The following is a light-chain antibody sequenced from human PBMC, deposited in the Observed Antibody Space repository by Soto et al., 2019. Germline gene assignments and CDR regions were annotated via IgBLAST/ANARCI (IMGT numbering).Light chain of an antibody. CDR1: QSVSSSY. Sequence: EIVLTQSPGTLSLSPGERATLSCRASQSVSSSYLAWYQQKPGQAPRLLIFAASSRATGIPDRFSGSGSGTDFTLTISRLEPEDFAVYYCQQYGRSLWTFGQGTKVKIK. J-gene: IGKJ1*01. CDR3: QQYGRSLWT. V-gene: IGKV3-20*01. CDR2: AAS.